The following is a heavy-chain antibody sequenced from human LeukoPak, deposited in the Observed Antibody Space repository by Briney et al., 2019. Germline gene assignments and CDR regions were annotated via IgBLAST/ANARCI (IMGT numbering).Heavy chain of an antibody. J-gene: IGHJ6*02. CDR2: IIPIFGTA. CDR1: GGTFSSYA. Sequence: SVKVSCKASGGTFSSYAISWVRQTPGQGLEWMGGIIPIFGTANYAQKFQGRVTITTDESTSTAYMELRSLRSDDTAVYYCAREGERYSYGPYYYGMDVWGQGTTVTVSS. CDR3: AREGERYSYGPYYYGMDV. V-gene: IGHV1-69*05. D-gene: IGHD5-18*01.